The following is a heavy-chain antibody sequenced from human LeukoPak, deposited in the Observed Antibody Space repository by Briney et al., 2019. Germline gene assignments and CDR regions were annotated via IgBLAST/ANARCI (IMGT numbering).Heavy chain of an antibody. CDR2: IHYSGST. Sequence: SETLSLTCTVSGGSVSGYYWSWIRQPPGKGLEWIGYIHYSGSTTYNPSLESRVTISVDTSTDQVSLKMRSVAAADTAVYYCARRTAVLDYWGQGTLVTVSS. J-gene: IGHJ4*02. CDR3: ARRTAVLDY. V-gene: IGHV4-59*08. CDR1: GGSVSGYY.